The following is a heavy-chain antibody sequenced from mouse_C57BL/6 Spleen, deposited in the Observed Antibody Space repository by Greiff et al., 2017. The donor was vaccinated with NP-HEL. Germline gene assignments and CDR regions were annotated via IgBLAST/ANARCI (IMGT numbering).Heavy chain of an antibody. J-gene: IGHJ1*03. V-gene: IGHV1-59*01. Sequence: VQLQQPGAELVRPGTSLKLSCKASGCTFTSYWMHWVKQRPGQGLEWIGVIDPSDSYTNYNQKFKGKATLTVDTSSSTAYMQLSSLTSEDSAVYYCASPLITTVVATPYWYFDVWGTGTTVTVSS. CDR3: ASPLITTVVATPYWYFDV. D-gene: IGHD1-1*01. CDR1: GCTFTSYW. CDR2: IDPSDSYT.